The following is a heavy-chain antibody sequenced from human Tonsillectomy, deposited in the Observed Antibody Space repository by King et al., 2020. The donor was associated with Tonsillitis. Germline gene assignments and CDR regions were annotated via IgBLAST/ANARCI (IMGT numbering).Heavy chain of an antibody. CDR3: AREPVVPAVPHFDY. J-gene: IGHJ4*02. D-gene: IGHD2-2*01. CDR2: IKQDGSEK. V-gene: IGHV3-7*03. Sequence: VQLVESGGGLVQPGGSLRLSCAASGFTFNNYWMTWVRQAPGKGLEWVANIKQDGSEKYHLDSVKGRFTISRDNAKHSLYLQMNSLTAEDTAVYYCAREPVVPAVPHFDYWGQGTLVSVSS. CDR1: GFTFNNYW.